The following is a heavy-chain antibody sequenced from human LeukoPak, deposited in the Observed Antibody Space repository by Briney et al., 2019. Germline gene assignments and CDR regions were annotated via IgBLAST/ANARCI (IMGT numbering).Heavy chain of an antibody. D-gene: IGHD3-3*01. J-gene: IGHJ4*02. CDR3: ARDRALWSGYYSDY. Sequence: PGGSLRLSXAASGFTFDDYGMSWVRQAPGKGLEWVSGINWNGGSTGYADSVKGRFTISRDNAKNSLYLQMNSLRAEDTASYYCARDRALWSGYYSDYWGQGTLVTVSS. CDR2: INWNGGST. CDR1: GFTFDDYG. V-gene: IGHV3-20*04.